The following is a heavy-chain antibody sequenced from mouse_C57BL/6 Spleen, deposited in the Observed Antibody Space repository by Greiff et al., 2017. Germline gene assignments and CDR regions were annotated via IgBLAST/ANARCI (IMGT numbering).Heavy chain of an antibody. Sequence: VQLQQSGPELVKPGASVKISCKASGYAFSSSWMNWVKQRPGQGLEWIGRIYPGDGDTNYNGKFKGKATLTADKSSSTAYMQLSSLTSEDSAVYFCARSERGAMDYWGQGTSVTVSS. CDR3: ARSERGAMDY. V-gene: IGHV1-82*01. J-gene: IGHJ4*01. D-gene: IGHD3-1*01. CDR2: IYPGDGDT. CDR1: GYAFSSSW.